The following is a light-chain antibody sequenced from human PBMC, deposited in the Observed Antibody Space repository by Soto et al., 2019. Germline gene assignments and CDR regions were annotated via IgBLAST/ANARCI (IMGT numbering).Light chain of an antibody. CDR1: SSDVGGYNY. V-gene: IGLV2-14*01. CDR3: SSYTSSSTPFV. J-gene: IGLJ1*01. Sequence: QSVLTPPASVSGSPGQSITISCTGTSSDVGGYNYVSWYQQHPGQAPKLMIYDVSNRPSGVSNRFSGSKSGNTASLTISGLQAEDEADYYCSSYTSSSTPFVFGTGTKLTVL. CDR2: DVS.